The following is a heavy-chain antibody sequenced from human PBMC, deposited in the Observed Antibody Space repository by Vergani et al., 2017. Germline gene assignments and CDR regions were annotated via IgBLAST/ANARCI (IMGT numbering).Heavy chain of an antibody. D-gene: IGHD3-10*01. CDR1: GFTFSSYG. V-gene: IGHV3-33*01. J-gene: IGHJ6*02. Sequence: QVQLVESGGGVVQPGRSLRLSCAASGFTFSSYGMHWVRQAPGKGLEWVAVIWYDGSNKYYADSVKGRFTISRDNSKNTLYLQMNSLRAEDTAVYYCASVLSRSTIGRGSSHYRYGLDVWGQGTTVTVSS. CDR2: IWYDGSNK. CDR3: ASVLSRSTIGRGSSHYRYGLDV.